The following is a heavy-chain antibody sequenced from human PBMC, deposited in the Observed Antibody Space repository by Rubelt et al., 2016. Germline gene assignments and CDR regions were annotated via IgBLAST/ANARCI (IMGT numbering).Heavy chain of an antibody. V-gene: IGHV3-30*07. J-gene: IGHJ4*02. CDR2: SYDGDNK. Sequence: SYDGDNKYYADSVKGRFTISRDNSKNTLYLQMNSLRAEDTAVYYCAKDGGYSYGYFVYWGQGTLVTVSS. CDR3: AKDGGYSYGYFVY. D-gene: IGHD5-18*01.